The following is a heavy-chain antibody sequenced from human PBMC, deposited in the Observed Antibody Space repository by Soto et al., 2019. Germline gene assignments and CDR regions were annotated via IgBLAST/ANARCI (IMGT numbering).Heavy chain of an antibody. D-gene: IGHD6-19*01. CDR3: VKGNEQWLVNFDY. V-gene: IGHV3-23*01. CDR1: GFTFSNYA. CDR2: ISDSGGST. J-gene: IGHJ4*02. Sequence: PGGSLRLSCAASGFTFSNYAMSWVRQAPGEGLEWVSGISDSGGSTYYADSVKGRVTISRDKSKNRLYLQMNSLRADDTAVYYCVKGNEQWLVNFDYWGQGTQVTVSS.